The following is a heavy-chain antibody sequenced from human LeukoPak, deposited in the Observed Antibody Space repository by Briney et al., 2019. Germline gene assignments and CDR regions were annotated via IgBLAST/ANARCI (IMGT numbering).Heavy chain of an antibody. CDR2: IYYSGST. D-gene: IGHD6-13*01. CDR1: GGSISSGGYY. J-gene: IGHJ5*02. V-gene: IGHV4-31*03. CDR3: ARQAAAGQYNWFDP. Sequence: PSQTLSLTCTVAGGSISSGGYYWSWIRQHPGKGLEWIGYIYYSGSTYYNPSLKSRVTISVDTSKNQFSLKLSSVTAADTAVYYCARQAAAGQYNWFDPWGQGTLVTVSS.